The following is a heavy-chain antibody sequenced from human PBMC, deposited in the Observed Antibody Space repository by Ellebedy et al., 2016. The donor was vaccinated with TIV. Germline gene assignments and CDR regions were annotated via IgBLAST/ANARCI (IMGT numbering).Heavy chain of an antibody. Sequence: GESLKISCVASGLSFSNYGMHWVRQAPGKGLEWVAVMSKDGRTDYYSDSVKGRFIISRDNSKNTLSLQMNRLTTEDTALYYCTKEGAESYLSFDIWGQGTVVTVSS. CDR1: GLSFSNYG. V-gene: IGHV3-30*18. J-gene: IGHJ3*02. CDR2: MSKDGRTD. D-gene: IGHD3-10*01. CDR3: TKEGAESYLSFDI.